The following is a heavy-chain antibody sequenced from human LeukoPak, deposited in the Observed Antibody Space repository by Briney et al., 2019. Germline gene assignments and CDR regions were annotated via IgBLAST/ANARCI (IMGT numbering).Heavy chain of an antibody. CDR3: ARDKQLDWAHYYYYYYMDV. CDR1: GFTFTGYY. D-gene: IGHD1-1*01. V-gene: IGHV1-2*02. CDR2: INPDSGGT. J-gene: IGHJ6*03. Sequence: GASVKVSCKASGFTFTGYYMHWVRQAPGQGLEWMGWINPDSGGTKYAQKFQGRVTMTRDTSISTAYMELSSLRSDDTAVYYCARDKQLDWAHYYYYYYMDVWGKGTTVTVSS.